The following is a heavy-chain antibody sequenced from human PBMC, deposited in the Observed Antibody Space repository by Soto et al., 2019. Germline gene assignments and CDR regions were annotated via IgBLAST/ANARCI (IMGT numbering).Heavy chain of an antibody. V-gene: IGHV3-21*01. CDR3: ARETTVVSGDDY. J-gene: IGHJ4*02. Sequence: EVQLLESGGGLVKPGGSLRLSCAASGFTFSSYSLNWVRQAPGKRLAWVSSISSSSSYIYYADSVKSRFTISRANAKDSLYLQMNSLRAEDTAVYYCARETTVVSGDDYWGQGTLVTVSS. CDR1: GFTFSSYS. CDR2: ISSSSSYI. D-gene: IGHD4-17*01.